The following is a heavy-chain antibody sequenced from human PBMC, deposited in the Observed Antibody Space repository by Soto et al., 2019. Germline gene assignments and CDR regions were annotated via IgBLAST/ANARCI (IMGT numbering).Heavy chain of an antibody. CDR2: ISYDGSNK. CDR1: GFTFSSYA. CDR3: ARVTIAVAGTAGYFDL. V-gene: IGHV3-30-3*01. J-gene: IGHJ2*01. D-gene: IGHD6-19*01. Sequence: QVQLVESGGGVVQPGRSLRLSCAASGFTFSSYAMHWVRQAPGKGLEWVAVISYDGSNKYYADSVKGQFTLSRDNSQNTLYLQMNSLRAEDTALYYCARVTIAVAGTAGYFDLWGRGTLVTVSS.